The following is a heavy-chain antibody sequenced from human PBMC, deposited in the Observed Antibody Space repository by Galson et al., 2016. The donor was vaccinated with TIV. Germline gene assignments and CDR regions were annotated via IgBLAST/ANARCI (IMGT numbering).Heavy chain of an antibody. CDR3: ARGRHVDY. V-gene: IGHV3-7*01. J-gene: IGHJ4*02. CDR1: GVPFNGYS. CDR2: IKHDGSEK. Sequence: SLRLSCAASGVPFNGYSMHWVRQPPGGGLEWVANIKHDGSEKYYVDSVKGRFTISRDNAKSSLYLQMNSLRAEDTAVYYCARGRHVDYWGQGTLVTVSS.